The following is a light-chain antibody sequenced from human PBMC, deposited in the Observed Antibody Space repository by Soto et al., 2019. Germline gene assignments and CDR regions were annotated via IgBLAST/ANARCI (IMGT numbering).Light chain of an antibody. V-gene: IGLV2-14*01. CDR1: SSDGGAYNY. J-gene: IGLJ1*01. CDR2: DGS. Sequence: QSLLTHPGSVSRSPGQSITISCTGTSSDGGAYNYFSWYQHHPGKAPKLTIHDGSKRPSGVSHRFSGSTSGNTASLTISGLQAEDEADYHCSSYTSSSTPCVFATGTKVTVL. CDR3: SSYTSSSTPCV.